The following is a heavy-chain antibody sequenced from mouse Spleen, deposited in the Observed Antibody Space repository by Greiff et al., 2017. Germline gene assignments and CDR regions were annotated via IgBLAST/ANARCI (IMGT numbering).Heavy chain of an antibody. V-gene: IGHV1-15*01. J-gene: IGHJ2*01. CDR1: GYTFTDYE. D-gene: IGHD4-1*01. Sequence: VQLQQSGAELVRPGASVTLSCKASGYTFTDYEMHWVKQTPVHGLEWIGAIDPETGGTAYNQKFKGKAILTADKSSSTAYMELRSLTSEDSAVYYCTRVELTGTDYWGQGTTLTVSS. CDR2: IDPETGGT. CDR3: TRVELTGTDY.